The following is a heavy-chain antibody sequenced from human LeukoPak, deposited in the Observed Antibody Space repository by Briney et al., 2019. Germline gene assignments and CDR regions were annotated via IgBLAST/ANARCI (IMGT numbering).Heavy chain of an antibody. CDR2: MSPNSGNT. V-gene: IGHV1-8*01. J-gene: IGHJ4*02. CDR1: GYTFTSYD. D-gene: IGHD3-9*01. Sequence: ASVKVSCKASGYTFTSYDITWVRQAPGQGLEWMGWMSPNSGNTGYAQKFQGRVTMTRNTSITTAYMELSSLTSEDTAVYYCARETTISPYYFDYCGVGSEDTVSP. CDR3: ARETTISPYYFDY.